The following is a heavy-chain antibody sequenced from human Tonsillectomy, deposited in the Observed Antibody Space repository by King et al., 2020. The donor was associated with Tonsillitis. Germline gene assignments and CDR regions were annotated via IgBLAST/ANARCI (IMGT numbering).Heavy chain of an antibody. Sequence: QLQESGPGLVKPSETLSLPCTVSGGSISSYYWSWIRQPPGKGLEWIGYIYYSGSTNYNPSLKSRVTISVDTSKNQFSLKLSSVTAADTAVYYCARLGGVAATYYGMDVWGQGTTVTVSS. CDR2: IYYSGST. CDR3: ARLGGVAATYYGMDV. J-gene: IGHJ6*02. V-gene: IGHV4-59*08. D-gene: IGHD2-15*01. CDR1: GGSISSYY.